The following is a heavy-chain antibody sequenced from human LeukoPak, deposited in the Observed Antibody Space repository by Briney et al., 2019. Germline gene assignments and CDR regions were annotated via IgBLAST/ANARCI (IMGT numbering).Heavy chain of an antibody. CDR1: GGSISSSSYY. V-gene: IGHV4-39*07. CDR2: IYYSGST. CDR3: ARVSVRMVGDFWSGYYGAFDI. Sequence: PSETLSLTCTVSGGSISSSSYYWGWIRQPPGKGLEWIGSIYYSGSTYYNPSLKSRVTISVDTSKNQFSLKLSSVTAADTAVYYCARVSVRMVGDFWSGYYGAFDIWGQGTMVTVSS. D-gene: IGHD3-3*01. J-gene: IGHJ3*02.